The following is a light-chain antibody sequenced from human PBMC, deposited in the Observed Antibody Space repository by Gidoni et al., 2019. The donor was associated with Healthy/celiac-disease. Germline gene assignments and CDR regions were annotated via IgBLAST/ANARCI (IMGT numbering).Light chain of an antibody. J-gene: IGKJ2*01. Sequence: DIQMTQTPSPLSASVGDRVTITCRASQSISSYFNWYQQKPGKAPKLLIYAASSLQSGVPSRFSGSGSGTDFTLTISSLQPEDFATYYCQQSYSTRYTFGQGTKLEIK. V-gene: IGKV1-39*01. CDR2: AAS. CDR3: QQSYSTRYT. CDR1: QSISSY.